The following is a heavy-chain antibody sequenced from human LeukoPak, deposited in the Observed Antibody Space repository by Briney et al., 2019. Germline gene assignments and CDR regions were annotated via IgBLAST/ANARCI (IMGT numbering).Heavy chain of an antibody. CDR3: AGYGGSYPYYMDV. J-gene: IGHJ6*03. V-gene: IGHV3-66*01. CDR2: IYTVGTI. CDR1: GFSVSTNY. D-gene: IGHD1-26*01. Sequence: GGSLSLSCAASGFSVSTNYMSWVRQAPGKGLEWVSVIYTVGTIYYADSVKGRCTISRDTSTNTVYLQLNSLRAEDTATYYCAGYGGSYPYYMDVWGKGTTVILSS.